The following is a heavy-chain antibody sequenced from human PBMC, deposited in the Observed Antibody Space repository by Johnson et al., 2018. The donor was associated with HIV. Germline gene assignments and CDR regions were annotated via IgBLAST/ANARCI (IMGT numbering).Heavy chain of an antibody. CDR3: ARVGRLPSTFDI. J-gene: IGHJ3*02. CDR1: GFSFSNFG. V-gene: IGHV3-33*01. Sequence: QVQLVESGGGVVQPGRSLRLSCAASGFSFSNFGMHWVRQAPGKGLEWVALIWYDGSNKYYADSVKGRFTISRDNSKNTLYLQMNSLRAEDTAVYYCARVGRLPSTFDIWGQGTMVTVSS. CDR2: IWYDGSNK. D-gene: IGHD3-16*01.